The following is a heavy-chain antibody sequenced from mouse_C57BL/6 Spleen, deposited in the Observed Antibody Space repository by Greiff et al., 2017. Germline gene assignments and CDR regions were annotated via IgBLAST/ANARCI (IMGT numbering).Heavy chain of an antibody. V-gene: IGHV1-50*01. CDR1: GYTFTSYW. CDR3: TAQATDY. CDR2: IDPSDSYT. J-gene: IGHJ2*01. Sequence: QVQLQQPGAELVKPGASVKLSCKASGYTFTSYWMQWVKQRPGQGLEWIGEIDPSDSYTNYNQKFKGKATLTVDTSPSTAYMQLSSLTSEDSAVYYCTAQATDYWGQGTTLTVSS. D-gene: IGHD3-2*02.